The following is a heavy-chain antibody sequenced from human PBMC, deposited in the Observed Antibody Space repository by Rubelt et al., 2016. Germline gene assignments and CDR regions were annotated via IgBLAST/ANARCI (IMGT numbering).Heavy chain of an antibody. CDR2: IWYDGSNK. D-gene: IGHD6-19*01. CDR1: GFTFSSYG. CDR3: ARDDSSVYSMVVSSGGVFDY. Sequence: QVQLVESGGGVVQPGRSLRLSCAASGFTFSSYGMHWVRQAPGKGLEWVAVIWYDGSNKYYADSVKGRFTISRDNSKNTLYRQMNSLRAEDTAVYYCARDDSSVYSMVVSSGGVFDYWGQGTLVTVSS. V-gene: IGHV3-33*01. J-gene: IGHJ4*02.